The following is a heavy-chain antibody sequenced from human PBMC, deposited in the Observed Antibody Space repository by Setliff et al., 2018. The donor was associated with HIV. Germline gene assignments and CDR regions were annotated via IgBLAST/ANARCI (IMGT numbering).Heavy chain of an antibody. CDR3: ARVRIRKGQYYYDSSGYYPRWFDP. Sequence: ASVKVSCKASGYTFTSYGMNWVRQATGQGLEWMGWMNPNSGNTGYAQKFQGRVTMTRNTSISTAYMELSSLRSEDTAVYYCARVRIRKGQYYYDSSGYYPRWFDPWGQGTLVTVSS. D-gene: IGHD3-22*01. V-gene: IGHV1-8*02. J-gene: IGHJ5*02. CDR1: GYTFTSYG. CDR2: MNPNSGNT.